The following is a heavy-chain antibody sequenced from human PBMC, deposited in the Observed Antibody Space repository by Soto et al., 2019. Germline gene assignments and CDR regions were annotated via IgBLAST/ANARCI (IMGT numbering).Heavy chain of an antibody. CDR2: INPNSGGT. J-gene: IGHJ4*02. CDR3: ARVGATPFDY. D-gene: IGHD1-26*01. CDR1: GYTFTGYY. V-gene: IGHV1-2*02. Sequence: ASVKVSYKASGYTFTGYYIHWVRQAPGQGLEWMGWINPNSGGTKYPQKFQGRVTITRDTSASTAYMELSSLRSEDTAVYYCARVGATPFDYWGQGTLVTVSS.